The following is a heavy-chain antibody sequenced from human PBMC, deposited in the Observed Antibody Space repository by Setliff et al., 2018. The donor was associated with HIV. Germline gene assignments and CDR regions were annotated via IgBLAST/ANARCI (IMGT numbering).Heavy chain of an antibody. Sequence: GESLKISCKGSGYRFTNYWIGWVRQMPGNGLEWMGLIWPDDSDTMYSPSFQGQVTVSADKSISTTYLQRTSLKASDTAMYYCARHFSVAGDAFDVWGQGTMVTVSS. V-gene: IGHV5-51*01. D-gene: IGHD6-19*01. CDR3: ARHFSVAGDAFDV. CDR1: GYRFTNYW. J-gene: IGHJ3*01. CDR2: IWPDDSDT.